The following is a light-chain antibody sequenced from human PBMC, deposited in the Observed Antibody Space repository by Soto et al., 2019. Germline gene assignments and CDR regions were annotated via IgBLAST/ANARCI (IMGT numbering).Light chain of an antibody. CDR3: QQYYSYLWT. Sequence: AIRMTQSPSSFSASTGDRVTITCRASQGISSYLAWYQQKPGKAPKLLIYAASTLQSGVSSRFNGSGSWTDFTFTIICLQSEDFATYYCQQYYSYLWTFGQGTKVDIK. CDR2: AAS. CDR1: QGISSY. V-gene: IGKV1-8*01. J-gene: IGKJ1*01.